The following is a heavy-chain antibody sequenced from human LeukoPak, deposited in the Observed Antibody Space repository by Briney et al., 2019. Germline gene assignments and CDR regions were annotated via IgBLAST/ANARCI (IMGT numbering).Heavy chain of an antibody. J-gene: IGHJ4*02. Sequence: GGSLRLSCAASGFTFSSYGMHWVRQAPGKGLEWVAVIWYDGSNKYYADSVKGRFTISRDNSENTLYLQMKSLRAEDTAVYYCARGDSYNFFDYWGQGTLVTVSS. V-gene: IGHV3-33*01. CDR2: IWYDGSNK. CDR1: GFTFSSYG. CDR3: ARGDSYNFFDY. D-gene: IGHD5-24*01.